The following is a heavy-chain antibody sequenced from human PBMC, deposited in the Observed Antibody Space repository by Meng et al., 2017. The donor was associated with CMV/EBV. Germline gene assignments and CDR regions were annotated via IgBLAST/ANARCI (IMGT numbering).Heavy chain of an antibody. CDR3: ASRIAARRRVYDAFDI. V-gene: IGHV3-30-3*01. J-gene: IGHJ3*02. D-gene: IGHD6-6*01. CDR1: GFTFSSYA. CDR2: ISYDGSNK. Sequence: GESLKISCAASGFTFSSYAMHWVRQAPGKGLEWVAVISYDGSNKYYADSVKGRFTISSDNSKNTLYLQMNSLRAEDTAVYYCASRIAARRRVYDAFDIWGQGTMVTVSS.